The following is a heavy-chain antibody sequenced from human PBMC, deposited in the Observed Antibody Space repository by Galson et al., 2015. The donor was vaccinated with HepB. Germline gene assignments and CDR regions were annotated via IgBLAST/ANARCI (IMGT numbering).Heavy chain of an antibody. V-gene: IGHV1-69*13. CDR3: ARGLMITFGGVIVISHDAFDI. CDR2: IIPIFGTA. CDR1: GGTFSSYA. Sequence: SVKVSCKASGGTFSSYAISWVRQAPGQGLEWMGGIIPIFGTANYAQKFQGRVTITADESTSTAYMELSSLRSEDTAVYYCARGLMITFGGVIVISHDAFDIWGQGTMVTVSS. D-gene: IGHD3-16*02. J-gene: IGHJ3*02.